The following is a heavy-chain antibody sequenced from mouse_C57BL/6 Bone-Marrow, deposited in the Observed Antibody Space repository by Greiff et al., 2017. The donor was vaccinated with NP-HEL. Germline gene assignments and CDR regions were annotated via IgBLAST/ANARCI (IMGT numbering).Heavy chain of an antibody. CDR2: ISTYYGDA. J-gene: IGHJ3*01. CDR3: SKNSYGSQAEFAY. CDR1: GYTFTDYA. Sequence: QVQLQQSGPELVRPGVSVKISCKGSGYTFTDYAMHWVKQSHAKSLEWIGVISTYYGDASYNQKFKDKATMTVDNSSSTAYMELARLTSEDSAVYYCSKNSYGSQAEFAYWGQGTLVTVSA. D-gene: IGHD1-1*01. V-gene: IGHV1-67*01.